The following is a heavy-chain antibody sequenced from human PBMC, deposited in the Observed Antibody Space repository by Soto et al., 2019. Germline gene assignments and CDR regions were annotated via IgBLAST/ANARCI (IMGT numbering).Heavy chain of an antibody. V-gene: IGHV3-23*01. J-gene: IGHJ6*02. CDR2: ISGDGGSP. Sequence: EVQVLESGGGLVQPGGSLRLSCAASGFTFSGYAMNWVRQAPGKGLEWVSAISGDGGSPYYADSVKGRFTISRDDSRNTLYLQMYSRRVEYTALYYGAKAVYSSSPYYYGIDVWGQGTTVSVS. CDR3: AKAVYSSSPYYYGIDV. CDR1: GFTFSGYA. D-gene: IGHD6-19*01.